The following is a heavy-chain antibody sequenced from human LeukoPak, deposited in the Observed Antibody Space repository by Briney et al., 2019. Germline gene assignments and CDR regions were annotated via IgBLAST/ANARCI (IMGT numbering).Heavy chain of an antibody. CDR3: ARGGGLDV. CDR1: GFTFSAYA. D-gene: IGHD3-16*01. J-gene: IGHJ6*02. CDR2: ISTSGGNT. V-gene: IGHV3-23*01. Sequence: GGSLRLSCAASGFTFSAYAMSWVRQAPGKGLEWVSTISTSGGNTYHADSVKGRFTISRDNSKNSLYLQMSNLRAEDTAVYFCARGGGLDVWGQGATVTVSS.